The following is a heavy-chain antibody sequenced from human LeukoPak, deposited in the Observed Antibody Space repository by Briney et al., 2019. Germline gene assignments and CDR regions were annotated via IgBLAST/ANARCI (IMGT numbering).Heavy chain of an antibody. J-gene: IGHJ4*02. CDR1: GGSLSSGGYS. CDR3: ARVGDSDYGDYRYFDY. V-gene: IGHV4-30-2*01. Sequence: PSETLSLTCAVSGGSLSSGGYSWSWIRQPPGKGLEWIGYIYHSGSTYYNPSLKSRVTISVDRSKNQFSLKLSSVTAADTAVYYCARVGDSDYGDYRYFDYWGQGTLVTVSS. D-gene: IGHD4-17*01. CDR2: IYHSGST.